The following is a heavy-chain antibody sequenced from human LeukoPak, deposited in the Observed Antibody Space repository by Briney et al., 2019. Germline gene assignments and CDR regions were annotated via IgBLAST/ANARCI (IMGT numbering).Heavy chain of an antibody. Sequence: GGSLRLSCAASGFTFSSYAMSWVRQAPGKGLEWVSAISGSGGSTYYADSVKGRFTIFRDNSKNTLYLQMNSLRAEDTAVYYCARAPMAAAGTSRFDPWGQGTLVTVSS. CDR3: ARAPMAAAGTSRFDP. CDR1: GFTFSSYA. J-gene: IGHJ5*02. D-gene: IGHD6-13*01. V-gene: IGHV3-23*01. CDR2: ISGSGGST.